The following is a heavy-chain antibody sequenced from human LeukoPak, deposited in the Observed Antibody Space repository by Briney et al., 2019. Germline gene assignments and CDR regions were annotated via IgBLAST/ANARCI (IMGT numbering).Heavy chain of an antibody. V-gene: IGHV4-30-2*05. CDR2: IYHSGST. Sequence: SETLSLTCAVSGGSISSGGYSWSWIRQPPGKGLEWIGYIYHSGSTYYNPSLKSRVTISVDTSKNQFSLKLSSVTAADTAVYYCARAATYYYDSSGDAFDIWGQGTMVTVSS. D-gene: IGHD3-22*01. CDR1: GGSISSGGYS. CDR3: ARAATYYYDSSGDAFDI. J-gene: IGHJ3*02.